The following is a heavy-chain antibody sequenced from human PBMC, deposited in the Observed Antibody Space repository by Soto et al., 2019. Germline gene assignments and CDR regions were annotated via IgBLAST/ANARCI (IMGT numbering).Heavy chain of an antibody. CDR3: AKSYCSGGSCYSRGYYFDY. J-gene: IGHJ4*02. D-gene: IGHD2-15*01. Sequence: GSLRLSCAASGFTFSSYAMSWVRQAPGKGLEWVSAISGSGGSTYYADSVKGRFTISRDNSKNTLYLQMNSLRAEDTAVYYCAKSYCSGGSCYSRGYYFDYWGQGTLVTVSS. CDR1: GFTFSSYA. CDR2: ISGSGGST. V-gene: IGHV3-23*01.